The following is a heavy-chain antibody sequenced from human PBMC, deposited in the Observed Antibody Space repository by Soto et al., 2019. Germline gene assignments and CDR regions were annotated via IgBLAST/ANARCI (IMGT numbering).Heavy chain of an antibody. CDR1: GGSFSTYY. J-gene: IGHJ2*01. CDR3: ASDSGYTNWNFDL. Sequence: QVRLQESGPGLVKPSETLSLTCSVSGGSFSTYYWSWIRQPPGKGLEWIGYIYYTGSTNYNPSLKRRVTMSIDTSINPFSLKLTSVTAADTAVYYCASDSGYTNWNFDLWGRGTLVTVSS. D-gene: IGHD3-22*01. CDR2: IYYTGST. V-gene: IGHV4-59*01.